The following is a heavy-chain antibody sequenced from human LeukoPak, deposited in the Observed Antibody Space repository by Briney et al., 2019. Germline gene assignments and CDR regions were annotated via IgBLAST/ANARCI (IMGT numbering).Heavy chain of an antibody. CDR3: ARAPNCGGDCYSDY. J-gene: IGHJ4*02. Sequence: SETLSLTCAVSGGSISGWYWSWIRQPPGKGLEWIGYIYYSGSTDYNPSLKSRVTISVDTSKNQFSLKLSSVTAADTAVYYCARAPNCGGDCYSDYWGQGTLVTVSS. CDR2: IYYSGST. V-gene: IGHV4-59*01. CDR1: GGSISGWY. D-gene: IGHD2-21*02.